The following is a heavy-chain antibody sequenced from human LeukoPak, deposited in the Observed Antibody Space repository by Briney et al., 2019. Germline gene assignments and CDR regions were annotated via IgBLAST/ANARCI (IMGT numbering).Heavy chain of an antibody. V-gene: IGHV4-59*01. Sequence: SETLSLTCTVSGGSISTYYWNWIRQPPGRGLEWLGYIEYSGSTNYNPSLKSRVTISVDTSKNQFSLKLSSVTAADTAVYYCAREDYAYFDYWGQGTLVTVSS. CDR3: AREDYAYFDY. CDR1: GGSISTYY. D-gene: IGHD4-17*01. J-gene: IGHJ4*02. CDR2: IEYSGST.